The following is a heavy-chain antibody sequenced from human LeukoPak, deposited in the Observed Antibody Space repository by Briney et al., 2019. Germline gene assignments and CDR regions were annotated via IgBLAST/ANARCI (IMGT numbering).Heavy chain of an antibody. CDR3: ARVITMVRGVIGTNWFDP. CDR1: GGSFSGYY. D-gene: IGHD3-10*01. J-gene: IGHJ5*02. V-gene: IGHV4-34*01. CDR2: INHSGST. Sequence: SETLSLTCAVYGGSFSGYYWSWIRQPPGKGLEWIGEINHSGSTNYNPSLKSRVTISVDTSKNQFSLKLGSVTAADTAVYYCARVITMVRGVIGTNWFDPWGQGTLVTVSS.